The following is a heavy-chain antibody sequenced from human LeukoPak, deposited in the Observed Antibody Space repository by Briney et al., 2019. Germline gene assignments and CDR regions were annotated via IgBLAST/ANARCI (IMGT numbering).Heavy chain of an antibody. V-gene: IGHV3-7*01. CDR2: VELDGSKK. J-gene: IGHJ4*02. CDR1: GFIFSTYW. D-gene: IGHD3-22*01. Sequence: GGSLRLSCAASGFIFSTYWMSWVRQAPGKGLEWVASVELDGSKKSYVDSVKGRFTVSRDNAKNSLYLQMNSLRAEDTAVYYCARDEGGGYYYDRSGYCDYWGQGTLVTVSS. CDR3: ARDEGGGYYYDRSGYCDY.